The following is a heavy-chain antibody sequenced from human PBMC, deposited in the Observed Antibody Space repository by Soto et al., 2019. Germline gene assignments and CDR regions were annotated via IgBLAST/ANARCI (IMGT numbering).Heavy chain of an antibody. CDR1: GFTFSSYA. V-gene: IGHV3-23*01. D-gene: IGHD2-2*01. CDR2: ISGSGGST. Sequence: GGSLRLSCAASGFTFSSYAMSWVRQAPGKGLEWVPAISGSGGSTYYADSVKGRFTISRDNSKNTLYLQMNSLRAEDTAVYYCVMGFCSSAGCRGVFDFWARGTTVTVS. CDR3: VMGFCSSAGCRGVFDF. J-gene: IGHJ3*01.